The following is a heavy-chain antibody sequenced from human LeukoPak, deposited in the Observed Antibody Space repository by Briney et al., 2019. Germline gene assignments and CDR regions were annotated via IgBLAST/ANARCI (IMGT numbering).Heavy chain of an antibody. CDR3: AHTISSSWYPYYFDY. D-gene: IGHD6-13*01. CDR2: IYWNDDK. Sequence: SGPTLVKPTQTLTLTCTFSGFALSTSAVGVGWIRQPPGKALEWLALIYWNDDKRYSPSLKSRLTITKDTSKNQVVLTMTNMDPVDTATYYCAHTISSSWYPYYFDYWGQGTLDTVSS. CDR1: GFALSTSAVG. J-gene: IGHJ4*02. V-gene: IGHV2-5*01.